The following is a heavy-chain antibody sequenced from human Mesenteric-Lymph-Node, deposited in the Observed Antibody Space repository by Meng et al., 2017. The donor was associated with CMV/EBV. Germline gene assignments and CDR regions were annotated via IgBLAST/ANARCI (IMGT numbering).Heavy chain of an antibody. J-gene: IGHJ6*02. D-gene: IGHD1-26*01. CDR1: GFTFDDYA. CDR2: ISWNSRSK. V-gene: IGHV3-9*01. Sequence: SLKISCASSGFTFDDYAMHWVRQAPGKGLEWVSGISWNSRSKGYADSVNGRFTISRDNAKNSLYLQMNSLRAEDTALYYCAKAHSGGYLTSGSGMDVRGQGTTVTVSS. CDR3: AKAHSGGYLTSGSGMDV.